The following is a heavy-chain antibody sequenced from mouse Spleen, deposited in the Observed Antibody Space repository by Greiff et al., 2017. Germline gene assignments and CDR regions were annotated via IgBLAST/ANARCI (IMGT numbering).Heavy chain of an antibody. D-gene: IGHD3-2*01. V-gene: IGHV5-17*01. J-gene: IGHJ4*01. Sequence: EVQGVESGGGLVKPGGSLKLSCAVSGFTFSDYGMHWVRQAPEKGLEWVAYISSGSSSIYYADTVKGRFPISRDNAKNTLFLQITSLRSEDTAMYYCASCPRQHYAMDYWGQGPSVTVSS. CDR3: ASCPRQHYAMDY. CDR2: ISSGSSSI. CDR1: GFTFSDYG.